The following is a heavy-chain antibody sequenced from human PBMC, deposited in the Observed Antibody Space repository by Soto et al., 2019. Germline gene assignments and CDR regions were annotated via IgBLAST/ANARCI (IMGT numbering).Heavy chain of an antibody. Sequence: SETLAHTWTVSGGSISSLYWILILQSPGKGLQYIGYIYYSESTYYNPSLKNRVTISVDTARNQFSLTLSSMTAADTAVYYCARGWWEREGYVMDVWGQGTTVTV. J-gene: IGHJ6*02. CDR3: ARGWWEREGYVMDV. CDR2: IYYSEST. CDR1: GGSISSLY. V-gene: IGHV4-59*08. D-gene: IGHD1-26*01.